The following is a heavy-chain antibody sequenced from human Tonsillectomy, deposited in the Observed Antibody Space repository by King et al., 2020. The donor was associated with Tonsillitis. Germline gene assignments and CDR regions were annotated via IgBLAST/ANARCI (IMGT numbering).Heavy chain of an antibody. J-gene: IGHJ4*02. D-gene: IGHD3-10*01. V-gene: IGHV3-48*01. CDR2: ISSSSSTI. Sequence: VQLVESGGGLVQPGGSLRLSCAASGFTLSSYSMNWVRQAPGKGLEWVSSISSSSSTIYYADSVKGRFTISRDNAKNSLYLQMNSLRAEDTAVYYCARDEFYFDYWGKGTLVTVSS. CDR1: GFTLSSYS. CDR3: ARDEFYFDY.